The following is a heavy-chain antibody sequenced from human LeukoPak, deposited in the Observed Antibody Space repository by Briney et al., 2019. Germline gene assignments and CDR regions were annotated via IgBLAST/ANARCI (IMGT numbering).Heavy chain of an antibody. CDR2: ISYDGSNK. CDR3: AKDFQAFCGGDSYLDY. D-gene: IGHD2-21*02. J-gene: IGHJ4*02. Sequence: GGSLRLSCAASGFTFSSYGMHWVRQAPGKGLEWVAVISYDGSNKYYADSVKGRFTISRDNSKNTLYLQMNSLRAEDTAVYYCAKDFQAFCGGDSYLDYWGQGTLVTVSS. V-gene: IGHV3-30*18. CDR1: GFTFSSYG.